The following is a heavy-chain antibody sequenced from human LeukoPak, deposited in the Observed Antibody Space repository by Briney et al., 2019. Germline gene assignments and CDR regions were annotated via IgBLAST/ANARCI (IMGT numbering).Heavy chain of an antibody. CDR1: GYTFTSYS. J-gene: IGHJ6*02. V-gene: IGHV1-46*01. D-gene: IGHD3-3*01. CDR3: ARAISPVAYCGMDV. CDR2: INPSGGST. Sequence: GASVKVSCKASGYTFTSYSVHWVRQAPGQGLDWMGIINPSGGSTSYAQKFQGRVTMTRDTSTSTVYMQLSSLRSEDTAVYYCARAISPVAYCGMDVWGQGTTVTVSS.